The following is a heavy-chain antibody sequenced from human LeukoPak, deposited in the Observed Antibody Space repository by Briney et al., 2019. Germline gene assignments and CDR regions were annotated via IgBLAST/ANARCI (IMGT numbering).Heavy chain of an antibody. D-gene: IGHD5-18*01. J-gene: IGHJ4*02. CDR1: GFTFSSYA. CDR3: ARGSLAMVTPFDY. Sequence: GGSLRLSCAASGFTFSSYAMSWVRQAPGKGLEWVSAISGSGGSTYYADSVKGRFTIFRDNSKNTLYLQMNSLRAEDTAVYYCARGSLAMVTPFDYWGQGTLVTVSS. V-gene: IGHV3-23*01. CDR2: ISGSGGST.